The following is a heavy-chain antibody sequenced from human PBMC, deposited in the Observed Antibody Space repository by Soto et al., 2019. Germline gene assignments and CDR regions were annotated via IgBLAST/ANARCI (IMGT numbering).Heavy chain of an antibody. J-gene: IGHJ6*02. Sequence: QVQLVQSGAEVKKPGSSVKVSCKASGGTFSSYAISWVRQAPGQGLEWMGGIIPIFGTANYAQKFQGRVMIIADESTSTAYMELSSLRSEDTAVFYCASNNNVLTGSYYYGMDVWGQGTTVTVSS. CDR3: ASNNNVLTGSYYYGMDV. D-gene: IGHD3-9*01. V-gene: IGHV1-69*12. CDR2: IIPIFGTA. CDR1: GGTFSSYA.